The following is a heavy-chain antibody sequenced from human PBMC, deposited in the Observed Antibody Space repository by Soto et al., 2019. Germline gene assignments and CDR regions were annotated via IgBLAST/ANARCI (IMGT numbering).Heavy chain of an antibody. V-gene: IGHV3-7*01. CDR1: GLPFSGFW. D-gene: IGHD6-6*01. Sequence: EVQLGESGGGLVQPGGPLKLPLEAFGLPFSGFWLTWVAKAPGRGRGWVANIKQDGSEKYYVDFVKGRFTISRDNAKNSLYLQMNSLRAEDTAVYYCARSIAARLNWFDPWGQGTLVTVSS. CDR3: ARSIAARLNWFDP. J-gene: IGHJ5*02. CDR2: IKQDGSEK.